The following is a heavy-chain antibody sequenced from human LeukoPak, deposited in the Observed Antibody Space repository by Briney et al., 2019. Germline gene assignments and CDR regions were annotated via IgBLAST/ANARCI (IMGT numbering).Heavy chain of an antibody. CDR1: YSISDGFY. CDR2: IFHSGTT. CDR3: ARGVGDTIFGLADY. J-gene: IGHJ4*02. V-gene: IGHV4-38-2*02. D-gene: IGHD1-26*01. Sequence: SETLSLTCTVGYSISDGFYWDWIRQTPGKGLEWIGSIFHSGTTYYNPSLKSRVTISADTSKNHFSLNLNSVTAADTAVYYCARGVGDTIFGLADYWGQGTLVTVSS.